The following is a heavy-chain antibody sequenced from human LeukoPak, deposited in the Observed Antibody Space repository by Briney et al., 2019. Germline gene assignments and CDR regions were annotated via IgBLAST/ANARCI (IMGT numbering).Heavy chain of an antibody. CDR1: GFTFSSYA. D-gene: IGHD6-19*01. CDR2: ISGSGGST. Sequence: PGGSLRLSCAASGFTFSSYAMSWVRQAPGKGLEWVSAISGSGGSTYYADSVKGRFTISRDNSKNTLYLQMNSLRGDDTAVYYCGKEKTAVTSRAMDFWGQGTTVAVSS. V-gene: IGHV3-23*01. J-gene: IGHJ6*02. CDR3: GKEKTAVTSRAMDF.